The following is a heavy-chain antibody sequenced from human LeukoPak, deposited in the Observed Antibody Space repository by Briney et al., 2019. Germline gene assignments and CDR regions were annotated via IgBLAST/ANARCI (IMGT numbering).Heavy chain of an antibody. CDR2: IYHSGST. CDR1: GDSISSGYY. D-gene: IGHD1-26*01. CDR3: ARGGNYWPQWWFDP. Sequence: SETLSLTCTVSGDSISSGYYWGWIRQPPGKGLEWIGSIYHSGSTHYNPSLKSRVTMSLDASKNQFSLELNSVTPADTAVYYCARGGNYWPQWWFDPWGRGTLVSVSS. V-gene: IGHV4-38-2*02. J-gene: IGHJ5*02.